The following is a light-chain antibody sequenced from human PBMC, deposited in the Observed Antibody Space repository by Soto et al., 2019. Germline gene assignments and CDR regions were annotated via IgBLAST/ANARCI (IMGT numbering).Light chain of an antibody. Sequence: DIQMTQSPSSLSASVGDRVTITCQASQDISNYLNGYQQKPGKAPKLLIYDASNLETGGPSRFSGSGSGTDFTFTISSLQPEDISTCYCQQYDNLRTFGQGTKVEIK. CDR1: QDISNY. J-gene: IGKJ1*01. CDR2: DAS. V-gene: IGKV1-33*01. CDR3: QQYDNLRT.